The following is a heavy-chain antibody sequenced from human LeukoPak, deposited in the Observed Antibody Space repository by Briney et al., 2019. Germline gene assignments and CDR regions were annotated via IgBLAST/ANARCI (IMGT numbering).Heavy chain of an antibody. CDR2: IYYSGST. CDR1: GGSISSGGYS. J-gene: IGHJ5*02. D-gene: IGHD4-17*01. CDR3: ARDDYGDYRWFDP. V-gene: IGHV4-30-4*07. Sequence: SETLSLTCAVSGGSISSGGYSWSWLRQPPGKGLEWIGYIYYSGSTFYNPSLQSRVTISVDKSKNQFSLKLRSVTAADTAVYYCARDDYGDYRWFDPWGQGTLVTVSP.